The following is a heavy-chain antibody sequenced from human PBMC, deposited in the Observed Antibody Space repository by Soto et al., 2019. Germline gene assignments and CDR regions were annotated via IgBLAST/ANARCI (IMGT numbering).Heavy chain of an antibody. CDR3: ASGRVGATPHYYYAMDA. J-gene: IGHJ6*02. Sequence: ASVKVSCKASEYTFTSYYMHWVRQAPGQGLEWMGIINPSGSSTSYAQNFQGRVTMTRDTSTSTVYMELSSLRSEDTADYYCASGRVGATPHYYYAMDAWGQGTTVTVSS. D-gene: IGHD1-26*01. CDR2: INPSGSST. V-gene: IGHV1-46*01. CDR1: EYTFTSYY.